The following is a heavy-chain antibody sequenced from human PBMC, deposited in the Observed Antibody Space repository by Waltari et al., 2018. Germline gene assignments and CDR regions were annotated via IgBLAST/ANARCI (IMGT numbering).Heavy chain of an antibody. CDR3: AKDSSYSESPFAFDI. Sequence: QVQLVESGGGVVQPGGSLRLSCAASGFTFSGYGMPWVRKAPGKGLEWVAFIRYDGSNKYYADSVKGRFTISRDNSKNTLYLQMNSLRAEDTAVYYCAKDSSYSESPFAFDIWGQGTMVTVSS. D-gene: IGHD3-10*01. V-gene: IGHV3-30*02. CDR2: IRYDGSNK. CDR1: GFTFSGYG. J-gene: IGHJ3*02.